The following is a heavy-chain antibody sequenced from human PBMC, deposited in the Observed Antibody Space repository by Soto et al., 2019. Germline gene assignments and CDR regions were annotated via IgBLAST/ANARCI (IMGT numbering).Heavy chain of an antibody. Sequence: QLQLQESGPGLVKPSETLSLTCSVSGGSISSTGHYWGWIRQPPGKGLQWIGNIYYAGSPYYNPSIKSSVTISVDTSTNHVLLPLTSATAADTAVYYCARLMGVVPVDYWGQGALVTVSS. CDR2: IYYAGSP. V-gene: IGHV4-39*02. CDR1: GGSISSTGHY. J-gene: IGHJ4*02. D-gene: IGHD3-22*01. CDR3: ARLMGVVPVDY.